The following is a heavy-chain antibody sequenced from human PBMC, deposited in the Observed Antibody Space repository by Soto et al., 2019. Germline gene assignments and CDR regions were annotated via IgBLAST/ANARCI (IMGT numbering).Heavy chain of an antibody. CDR2: INHSGST. CDR1: GGSFSGYY. V-gene: IGHV4-34*01. J-gene: IGHJ4*02. CDR3: ARTTDATDFDY. Sequence: SETLSLTCAVYGGSFSGYYWSWIRQPPGKGLEWIGEINHSGSTNYNPSLKSRVTISVDTSKNQFSLKLSSVTAADTAVYYCARTTDATDFDYWGQGTLVTVS. D-gene: IGHD2-15*01.